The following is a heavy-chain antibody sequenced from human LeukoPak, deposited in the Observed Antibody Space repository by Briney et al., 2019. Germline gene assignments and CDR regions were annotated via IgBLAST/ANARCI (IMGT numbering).Heavy chain of an antibody. CDR1: GFTFSTYA. V-gene: IGHV3-23*01. D-gene: IGHD2-15*01. CDR2: ISGAPGST. CDR3: ARGIGGSCYDALRY. J-gene: IGHJ4*02. Sequence: GRSLRLSCAASGFTFSTYAMSWVRQPPGKGLEWVSAISGAPGSTYYADSVKGRFTISRDNSKNTLYLQINSLRAEDSAVYYCARGIGGSCYDALRYWGQGTLVTVSS.